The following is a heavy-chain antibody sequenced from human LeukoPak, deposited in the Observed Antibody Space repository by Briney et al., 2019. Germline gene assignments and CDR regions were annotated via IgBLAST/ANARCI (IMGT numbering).Heavy chain of an antibody. Sequence: GGSLRLSCVASGFTFSKYGMHWVRQAPGKGLEWLAIIWYDGHNKYYADSVKGRFTISRDNSKNTLFLEMTDLRAEDTAVYYCAREWGMIAVEGGPGYWGQGALVTASS. D-gene: IGHD3-22*01. J-gene: IGHJ4*02. V-gene: IGHV3-33*01. CDR1: GFTFSKYG. CDR2: IWYDGHNK. CDR3: AREWGMIAVEGGPGY.